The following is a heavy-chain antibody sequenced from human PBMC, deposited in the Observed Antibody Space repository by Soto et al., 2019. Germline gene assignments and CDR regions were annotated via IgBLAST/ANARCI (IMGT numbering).Heavy chain of an antibody. Sequence: SETLSLTCSVSGRSISEINSYWGWIRQTPGEGLEWIGTIHHTGSTYYNPSLKSRVIISLDTSKNQFSLKLSSVTAADTALYYCARPEGGYGSGYSWFDPWGQGTRVTVSA. D-gene: IGHD5-12*01. CDR2: IHHTGST. J-gene: IGHJ5*02. CDR3: ARPEGGYGSGYSWFDP. CDR1: GRSISEINSY. V-gene: IGHV4-39*01.